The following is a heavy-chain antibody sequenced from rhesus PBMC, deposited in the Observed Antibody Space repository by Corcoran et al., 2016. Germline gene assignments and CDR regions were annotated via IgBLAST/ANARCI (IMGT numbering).Heavy chain of an antibody. D-gene: IGHD1-20*01. CDR2: IVPIVPET. J-gene: IGHJ4*01. CDR3: AKRDSWNTAYDY. CDR1: GYRFTSYW. Sequence: EVQLVPSGAEVKRPGESLKISCKTSGYRFTSYWISWVRQMPGKGLEWMGAIVPIVPETRYSPSFQGQVTISADKPISTAYLQWSSLKASDTATYYCAKRDSWNTAYDYWGQGVLVTVSS. V-gene: IGHV5-20*02.